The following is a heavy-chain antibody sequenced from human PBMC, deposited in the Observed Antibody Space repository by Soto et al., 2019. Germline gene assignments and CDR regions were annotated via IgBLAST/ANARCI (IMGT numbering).Heavy chain of an antibody. CDR3: ATRGGGFGDYGMDV. Sequence: QVQLVQSGAEVKKPGSSVKVSCKASGGTFSSYAISWVRQAPGQGLEWMGGIIPIFGTANYAQKFQGRVTITADESTSTAYMELSSLSSADTPVYYCATRGGGFGDYGMDVWGQGTTVTVSS. D-gene: IGHD3-10*01. V-gene: IGHV1-69*01. CDR1: GGTFSSYA. J-gene: IGHJ6*02. CDR2: IIPIFGTA.